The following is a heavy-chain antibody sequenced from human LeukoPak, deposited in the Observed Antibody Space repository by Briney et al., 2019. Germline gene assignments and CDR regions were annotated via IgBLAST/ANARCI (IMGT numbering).Heavy chain of an antibody. CDR3: AREQVAVARAGSDAFDI. CDR2: INPNSGGT. V-gene: IGHV1-2*02. CDR1: GYTFTGYY. J-gene: IGHJ3*02. Sequence: ASVKVSCKASGYTFTGYYMHWVRRAPGQGLEWMGWINPNSGGTNYAQKFQGRVTMTRDTSISTAYMELSRLRSDDTAVYYCAREQVAVARAGSDAFDIWGQGTMVTVSS. D-gene: IGHD6-19*01.